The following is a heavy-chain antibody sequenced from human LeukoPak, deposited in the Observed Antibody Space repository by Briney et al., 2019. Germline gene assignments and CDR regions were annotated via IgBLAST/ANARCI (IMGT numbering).Heavy chain of an antibody. CDR2: IIPIFGTA. CDR1: GGTFNSYA. D-gene: IGHD6-6*01. J-gene: IGHJ4*02. Sequence: ASVKVSCKASGGTFNSYAISWVRQAPGQGLEWMGGIIPIFGTANYAQKFQGRVTITADESTSTAYMELSSLRSEDTAVYYCAGVSSSRSGEFDYWGQGTLVTVSS. V-gene: IGHV1-69*13. CDR3: AGVSSSRSGEFDY.